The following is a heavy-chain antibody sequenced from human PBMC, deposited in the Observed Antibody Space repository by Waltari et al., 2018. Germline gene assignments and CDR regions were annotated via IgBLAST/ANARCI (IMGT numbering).Heavy chain of an antibody. V-gene: IGHV3-23*03. CDR3: AKDRKSSWDDAFDI. J-gene: IGHJ3*02. CDR1: GFTFSSYA. D-gene: IGHD6-13*01. CDR2: IYSGGST. Sequence: EVQLLESGGGLVQPGGSLRLSCAASGFTFSSYAMSWVRQAPGKGLGWVSVIYSGGSTYYADSVKGRFTISRDNSKNTLYLQMNILRAEDTAVYYCAKDRKSSWDDAFDIWGQGTMFTVSS.